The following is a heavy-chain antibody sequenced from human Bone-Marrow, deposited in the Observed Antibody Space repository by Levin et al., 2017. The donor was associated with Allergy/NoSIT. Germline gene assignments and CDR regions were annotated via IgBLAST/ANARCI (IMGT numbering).Heavy chain of an antibody. V-gene: IGHV3-11*01. CDR2: ISTGSSTI. CDR3: SRYRLQYCSGGSCYSAYDYYGLDV. D-gene: IGHD2-15*01. Sequence: GGSLRLSCAASGFTFSDYYMSWIRQAPGKGLEWVSYISTGSSTIYYADSVKGRFTISRDNAKSSLFLQMDSLRAEDTAVYYCSRYRLQYCSGGSCYSAYDYYGLDVWGQGTTVTVSS. J-gene: IGHJ6*02. CDR1: GFTFSDYY.